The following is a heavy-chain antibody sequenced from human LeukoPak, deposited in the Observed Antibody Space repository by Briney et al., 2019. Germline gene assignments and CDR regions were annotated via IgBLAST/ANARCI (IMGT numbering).Heavy chain of an antibody. CDR1: GFIFRYYG. Sequence: PGGSLRLSCAASGFIFRYYGMNWVRQAPGKGLEWVSSISSSSYVYYADSVKGRFTIYRDNAKSSLYLQMTSLRAEDTAVYYCARGSDYYDSSGYHYWGQGTLVTVSS. CDR3: ARGSDYYDSSGYHY. CDR2: ISSSSYV. V-gene: IGHV3-21*01. D-gene: IGHD3-22*01. J-gene: IGHJ4*02.